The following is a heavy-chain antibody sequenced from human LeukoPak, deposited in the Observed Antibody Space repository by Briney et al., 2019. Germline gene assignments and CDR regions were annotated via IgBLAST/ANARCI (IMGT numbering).Heavy chain of an antibody. D-gene: IGHD6-25*01. CDR1: GYTFTSYD. CDR3: ARGQKRRYYFDY. CDR2: MNPNSGNT. V-gene: IGHV1-8*01. Sequence: ASVKVSCKASGYTFTSYDINWVRQATGQGLEWMGWMNPNSGNTGYAQKFQGRVTMTRNTSISTAYMELSSLRSEDTAVYYCARGQKRRYYFDYWGQGTPVTVSS. J-gene: IGHJ4*02.